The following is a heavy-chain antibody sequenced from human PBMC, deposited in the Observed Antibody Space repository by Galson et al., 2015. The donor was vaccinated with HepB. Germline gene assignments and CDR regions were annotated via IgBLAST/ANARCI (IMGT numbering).Heavy chain of an antibody. Sequence: QSGAEVKKPGESLRISCKGSGYSFTNYWISWVRQMPGKGLEWMGKIAPSDSYTNYSPSFQGHVTISADKSISTAYLQWSSLKASDTAMYYCARHGSRRYVDNWFDPWGQGTLVTVSS. J-gene: IGHJ5*02. V-gene: IGHV5-10-1*01. CDR2: IAPSDSYT. CDR1: GYSFTNYW. CDR3: ARHGSRRYVDNWFDP. D-gene: IGHD6-13*01.